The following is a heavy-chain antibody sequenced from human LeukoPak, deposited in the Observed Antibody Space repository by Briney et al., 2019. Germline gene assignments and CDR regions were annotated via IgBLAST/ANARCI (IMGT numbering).Heavy chain of an antibody. D-gene: IGHD6-19*01. CDR1: GGSISGYY. CDR2: FYDSGST. CDR3: AGGSGWLFDY. V-gene: IGHV4-59*01. Sequence: PSETLSLTCTVSGGSISGYYWNWMRQPPGKGLEWIGYFYDSGSTNYNPSLRGRITISQDTSKNQFSLTLSSVTAADTAVYYCAGGSGWLFDYWGQGIPVTVSP. J-gene: IGHJ4*02.